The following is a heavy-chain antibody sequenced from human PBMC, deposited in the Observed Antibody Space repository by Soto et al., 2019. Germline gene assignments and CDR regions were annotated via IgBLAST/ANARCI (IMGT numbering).Heavy chain of an antibody. CDR2: TYYRSKWYN. CDR3: ARAKEYTSSSGMDA. D-gene: IGHD6-6*01. J-gene: IGHJ6*02. V-gene: IGHV6-1*01. CDR1: GDSVSSNRAA. Sequence: SQTLSLTCVISGDSVSSNRAAWNWIRQSPSRGLEWLGRTYYRSKWYNDYAVSVKSRIIINPDTSKNQFSLHLNSVTPEDTAVYYCARAKEYTSSSGMDAWGQGTTVTVSS.